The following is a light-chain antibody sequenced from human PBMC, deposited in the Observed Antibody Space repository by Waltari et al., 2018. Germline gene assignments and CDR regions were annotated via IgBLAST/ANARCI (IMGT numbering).Light chain of an antibody. V-gene: IGKV3-20*01. Sequence: EIVLTQSPGTLSLSPGERATLSCRASQSVSSSYLAWYQQKPAHAPWLLIYGASSRATGIPDRFSGSGSGTDFTLTISRLEPEDCAVYYCQQYGTSPRTFGQGTKVEIK. J-gene: IGKJ1*01. CDR2: GAS. CDR1: QSVSSSY. CDR3: QQYGTSPRT.